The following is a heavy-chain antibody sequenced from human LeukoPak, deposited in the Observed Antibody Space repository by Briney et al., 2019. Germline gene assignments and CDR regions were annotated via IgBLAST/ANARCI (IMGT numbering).Heavy chain of an antibody. CDR2: INWNGGGT. D-gene: IGHD3-16*02. CDR1: GFTFDDFG. J-gene: IGHJ4*02. Sequence: PGGSLRLSCAASGFTFDDFGMTWVRQAPGKGLEWVPGINWNGGGTGYADSVKGRFTISRDNAKKILYLQMNSLRVEDTAVYYCARWELSGRVMERLSWIDHWGQGALVTVSS. CDR3: ARWELSGRVMERLSWIDH. V-gene: IGHV3-20*04.